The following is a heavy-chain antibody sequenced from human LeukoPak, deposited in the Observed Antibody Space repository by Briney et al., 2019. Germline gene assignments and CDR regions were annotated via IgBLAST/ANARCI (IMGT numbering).Heavy chain of an antibody. J-gene: IGHJ4*02. CDR1: GYTFTSYD. V-gene: IGHV1-8*01. Sequence: ASVKVSCKASGYTFTSYDINWVRQATGQGLEWMGWMNPNSGNTGYAQKFQGRDTMTRNTSISTAYMELSSLRSEDTAVYYCARVPRGAAGTVDYWGQGTLVTVSS. CDR2: MNPNSGNT. D-gene: IGHD6-13*01. CDR3: ARVPRGAAGTVDY.